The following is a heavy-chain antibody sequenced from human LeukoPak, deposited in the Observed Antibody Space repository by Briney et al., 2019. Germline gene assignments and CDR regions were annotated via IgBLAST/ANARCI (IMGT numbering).Heavy chain of an antibody. CDR3: ARHFDRDGYKSNAFDI. V-gene: IGHV4-39*01. D-gene: IGHD5-24*01. CDR1: GGSFSSSSYY. Sequence: SETLSLTCTVSGGSFSSSSYYWGWIRQPPGKGLEWLGSMYYSGSTYYNASLRSRVTISVDTSKNQFSLKLSSVTAADTAVYYCARHFDRDGYKSNAFDIWGQGTMVTVSS. J-gene: IGHJ3*02. CDR2: MYYSGST.